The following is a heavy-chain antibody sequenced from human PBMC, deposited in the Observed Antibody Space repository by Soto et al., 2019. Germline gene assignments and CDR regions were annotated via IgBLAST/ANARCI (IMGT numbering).Heavy chain of an antibody. Sequence: QVQLVESGGGVVQPGRSLRLSCAASGFTFNIYAMHWVRQAPGKGLEWVALISHDGSNPYYADSVKGRFTVSRDDSKNTVYLLMNNLRTEDTAVYYCARGYYDFWSGYYGGSWGQGTLVTVS. V-gene: IGHV3-30-3*01. CDR1: GFTFNIYA. D-gene: IGHD3-3*01. CDR3: ARGYYDFWSGYYGGS. CDR2: ISHDGSNP. J-gene: IGHJ5*02.